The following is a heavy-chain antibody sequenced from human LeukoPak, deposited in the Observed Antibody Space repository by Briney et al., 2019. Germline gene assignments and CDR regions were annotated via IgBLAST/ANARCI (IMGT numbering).Heavy chain of an antibody. D-gene: IGHD6-19*01. CDR3: ARGPMIAVAGTGYSDY. CDR2: IYYSGST. J-gene: IGHJ4*02. V-gene: IGHV4-59*01. Sequence: SETLSLTCTVSGCSISSYYWSWIRQTPGKGLARTGYIYYSGSTNYNPSLKSRVTISVDTSKNQFSLKLSSVTAADTAVYYCARGPMIAVAGTGYSDYWGQGTLVTVSS. CDR1: GCSISSYY.